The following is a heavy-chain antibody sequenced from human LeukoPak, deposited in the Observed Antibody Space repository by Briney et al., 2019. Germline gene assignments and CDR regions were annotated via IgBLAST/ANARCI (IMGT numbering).Heavy chain of an antibody. V-gene: IGHV1-18*01. J-gene: IGHJ5*02. Sequence: GASVKVSCKASGHTFTSYGISWVRQAPGQGLEWMGWISAYNGNTNHAQKLQGRVTMTTDTSTSTAYMELRSLRSDDTAVYYCARGSGIVVVPAAIYWFDPWGQGTLVTVSS. CDR3: ARGSGIVVVPAAIYWFDP. CDR1: GHTFTSYG. CDR2: ISAYNGNT. D-gene: IGHD2-2*01.